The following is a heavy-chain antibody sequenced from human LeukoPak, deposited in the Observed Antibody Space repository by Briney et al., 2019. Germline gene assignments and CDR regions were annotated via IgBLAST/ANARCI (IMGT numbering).Heavy chain of an antibody. V-gene: IGHV3-30-3*01. Sequence: GGSLRLSCAASGFTFSSYAMHWVRQAPGKGLEWVAVISYDGSNKYYADSVKGRFTISRDNSKNTLYLQMNSLRAEDTAVYYCAKEGSGWYEGAFDIWGQGTMVTVSS. CDR3: AKEGSGWYEGAFDI. D-gene: IGHD6-19*01. CDR1: GFTFSSYA. J-gene: IGHJ3*02. CDR2: ISYDGSNK.